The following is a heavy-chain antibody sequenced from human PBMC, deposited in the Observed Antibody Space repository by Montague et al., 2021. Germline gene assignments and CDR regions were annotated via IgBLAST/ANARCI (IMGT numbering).Heavy chain of an antibody. D-gene: IGHD6-6*01. J-gene: IGHJ5*02. CDR1: GGSIRSYY. CDR3: ARALAARWWFDP. CDR2: IYYSGST. V-gene: IGHV4-59*01. Sequence: SETLSLTCTISGGSIRSYYWNWIRQPPGKGLEWLGYIYYSGSTNYNPSLKSRVNISLDTSNYQFSLNLRSVTAADTAVYYCARALAARWWFDPWGQGTLVTVSS.